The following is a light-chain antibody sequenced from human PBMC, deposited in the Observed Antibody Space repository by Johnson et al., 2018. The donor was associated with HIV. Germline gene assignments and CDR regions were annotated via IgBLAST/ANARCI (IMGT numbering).Light chain of an antibody. CDR3: GTWDSNLSSEV. CDR2: GND. J-gene: IGLJ1*01. Sequence: QSILTQPPSVSAAPGQKVTISCSGSSSNIGNNYVSWYQQLPGTAPNLLIYGNDKRPSGIPDRFSASKSGTSATLAITGLQTGDEADYYCGTWDSNLSSEVFGAGTKVTVL. CDR1: SSNIGNNY. V-gene: IGLV1-51*02.